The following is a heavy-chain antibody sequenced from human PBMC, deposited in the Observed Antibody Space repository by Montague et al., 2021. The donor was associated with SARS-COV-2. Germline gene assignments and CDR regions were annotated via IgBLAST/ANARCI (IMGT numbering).Heavy chain of an antibody. CDR2: ISDSGST. CDR3: ARGCLSYFGAGSHCYGMDV. CDR1: GTSITSYY. Sequence: SETLSLTCSVSGTSITSYYRNWIRQPPGKGLEWIGYISDSGSTNXSPSLKSRVTMSVDTSKNQMSLKLTSVTAADTAVYYCARGCLSYFGAGSHCYGMDVWGQGTTVTVSS. V-gene: IGHV4-59*01. J-gene: IGHJ6*02. D-gene: IGHD3-10*01.